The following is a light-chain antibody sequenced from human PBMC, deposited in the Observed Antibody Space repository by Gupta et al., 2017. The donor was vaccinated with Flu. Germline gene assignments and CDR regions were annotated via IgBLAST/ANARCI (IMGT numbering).Light chain of an antibody. Sequence: ERATLSCRATQSISSCLAWYQHKTGQAPRLLIYDAANRAAGITDRFSGGGSGTAFTTTISSLEAEDYAAYYCQQRSNWPRNTFGQGTKLEIK. V-gene: IGKV3-11*01. J-gene: IGKJ2*01. CDR2: DAA. CDR1: QSISSC. CDR3: QQRSNWPRNT.